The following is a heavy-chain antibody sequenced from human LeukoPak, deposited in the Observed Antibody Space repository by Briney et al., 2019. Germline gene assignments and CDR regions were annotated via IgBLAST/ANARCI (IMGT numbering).Heavy chain of an antibody. V-gene: IGHV4-39*01. Sequence: SETLSLTCAVSGGSISRDSYYWGWIRQSPGKGLEWIGSLYSSGSTYYNPSLKSRVTISADTSKNQFSLQLSSVTAADTAIYYCARRPPALGAFDIWGHGTMVTVSS. CDR3: ARRPPALGAFDI. CDR1: GGSISRDSYY. J-gene: IGHJ3*02. CDR2: LYSSGST.